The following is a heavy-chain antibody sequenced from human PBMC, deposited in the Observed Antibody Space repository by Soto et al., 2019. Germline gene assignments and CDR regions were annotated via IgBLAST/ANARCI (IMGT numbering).Heavy chain of an antibody. J-gene: IGHJ6*02. CDR1: GGSFSGYY. V-gene: IGHV4-34*01. D-gene: IGHD3-10*01. CDR2: INHSGST. Sequence: PSETLSLTCAVYGGSFSGYYWICIRHPPLKWLEWIGEINHSGSTNYNPSLKSRVTISVDTSKNQFSLKLSSVTAADTAVYYCARSYYYGSGILGRYYYYYGMDVWGQGTTVTVSS. CDR3: ARSYYYGSGILGRYYYYYGMDV.